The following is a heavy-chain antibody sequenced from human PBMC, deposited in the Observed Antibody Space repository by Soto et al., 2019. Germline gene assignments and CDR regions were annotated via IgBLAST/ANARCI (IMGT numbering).Heavy chain of an antibody. J-gene: IGHJ1*01. CDR2: IIPILGIA. Sequence: QVQLVQSGAEVKKPGSSVNVSCKASGGTFSSYTISWVRQAPGQGLEWMGRIIPILGIANYAQKFQGRVTITADKSTSTAYMELSSLRSEDTAVYYCAREHGDYVAGHFLHWGQGTLVTVSS. D-gene: IGHD4-17*01. CDR1: GGTFSSYT. V-gene: IGHV1-69*08. CDR3: AREHGDYVAGHFLH.